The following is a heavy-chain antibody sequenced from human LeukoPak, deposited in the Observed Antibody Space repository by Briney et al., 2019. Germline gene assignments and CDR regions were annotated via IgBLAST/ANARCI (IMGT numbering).Heavy chain of an antibody. CDR2: ISATGNYI. J-gene: IGHJ4*02. Sequence: PGGSLRLSCAASGFIFSSYSMNWVRQAPGKGLEWVSSISATGNYIYYADSVKGRFTISRDNAKNSLYLQMNSLRAEDTAVYYCAKEGDSSGYYSEFLHWGQGTLVTVSS. CDR3: AKEGDSSGYYSEFLH. CDR1: GFIFSSYS. V-gene: IGHV3-21*01. D-gene: IGHD3-22*01.